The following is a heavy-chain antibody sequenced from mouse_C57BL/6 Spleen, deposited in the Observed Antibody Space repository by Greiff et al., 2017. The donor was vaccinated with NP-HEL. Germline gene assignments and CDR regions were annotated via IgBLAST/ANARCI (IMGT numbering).Heavy chain of an antibody. J-gene: IGHJ1*03. D-gene: IGHD1-1*01. V-gene: IGHV1-18*01. CDR1: GYTFTDYN. CDR2: INPNNGGT. CDR3: ARWCYYGSSSCFDV. Sequence: EVQLQQSGPELVKPGASVKIPCKASGYTFTDYNMDWVKQSHGKSLEWIGDINPNNGGTFYNQKFKGKATLTVDKSSSTAYMELRSLTSEDTAVYYCARWCYYGSSSCFDVWGTGTTVTVSS.